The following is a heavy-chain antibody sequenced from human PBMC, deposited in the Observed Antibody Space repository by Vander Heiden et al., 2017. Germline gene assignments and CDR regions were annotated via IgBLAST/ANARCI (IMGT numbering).Heavy chain of an antibody. V-gene: IGHV3-15*01. D-gene: IGHD2-21*02. Sequence: EVQMVESGGGLLKPGGSLRLSCVVSAFAFSDAWMTWIRQAPGKGLEWVGRIRRGFEGGTTEYAAPVKGRFTISRDDSISTFFLQMNSLKIEDTALYYCTTGLRPTYDHWGQGTLVTVSS. CDR2: IRRGFEGGTT. CDR3: TTGLRPTYDH. J-gene: IGHJ4*02. CDR1: AFAFSDAW.